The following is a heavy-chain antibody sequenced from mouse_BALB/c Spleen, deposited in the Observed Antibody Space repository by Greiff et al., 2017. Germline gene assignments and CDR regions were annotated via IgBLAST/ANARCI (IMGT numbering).Heavy chain of an antibody. Sequence: QVQLQQPGAELVKPGASVKLSCKASGYTFTSYWMHWVKQRPGQGLEWIGEINPSNGRTNYNEKFKSKATLTVDKSSSTAYMQLSSLTSEDSAVYYCARLLRLQYFDVWGAGTTVTVSS. CDR3: ARLLRLQYFDV. V-gene: IGHV1S81*02. J-gene: IGHJ1*01. CDR2: INPSNGRT. CDR1: GYTFTSYW. D-gene: IGHD1-2*01.